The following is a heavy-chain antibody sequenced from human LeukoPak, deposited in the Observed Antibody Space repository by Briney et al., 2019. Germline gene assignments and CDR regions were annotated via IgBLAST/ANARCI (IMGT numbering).Heavy chain of an antibody. D-gene: IGHD2-2*02. V-gene: IGHV3-48*04. Sequence: GGSLRLSCAASGFTFSSYSMNWVRQAPGKGLEWVSYISSSSSTIYYADSVKGRFTISRDNAKNSLYLQMNSPRAEDTAVYYCARYCSSTSCYSPPFYYYYYMDVWAKGPRSPSP. CDR2: ISSSSSTI. CDR1: GFTFSSYS. CDR3: ARYCSSTSCYSPPFYYYYYMDV. J-gene: IGHJ6*03.